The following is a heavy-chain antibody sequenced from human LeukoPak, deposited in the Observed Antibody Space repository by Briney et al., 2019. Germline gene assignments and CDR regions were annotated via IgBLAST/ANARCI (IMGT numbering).Heavy chain of an antibody. V-gene: IGHV1-2*02. J-gene: IGHJ5*02. CDR2: INPNSGGT. CDR1: GYTFTGYY. D-gene: IGHD6-13*01. CDR3: ARDRAGSSSWWKNWFDP. Sequence: ASVKDSCKASGYTFTGYYMHWVRQAPGQGLEWMGWINPNSGGTNYAQKFQGRVTMTRDTSISTAYMELSRLRSDDTAVYYCARDRAGSSSWWKNWFDPWGQGTLVTVSS.